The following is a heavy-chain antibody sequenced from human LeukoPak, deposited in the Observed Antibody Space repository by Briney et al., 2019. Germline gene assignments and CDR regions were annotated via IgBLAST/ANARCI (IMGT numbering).Heavy chain of an antibody. Sequence: QPGGSLRLSCAASGFTFRNYVMNWVRQAPGKGLEWLSGITGGGDNTYYADSVKGRFTVSRDNSKNMLFLQINSLGVDDAAVYYCRRETGDYWGQGTVVTVSS. V-gene: IGHV3-23*01. CDR3: RRETGDY. CDR2: ITGGGDNT. J-gene: IGHJ4*02. CDR1: GFTFRNYV. D-gene: IGHD1-14*01.